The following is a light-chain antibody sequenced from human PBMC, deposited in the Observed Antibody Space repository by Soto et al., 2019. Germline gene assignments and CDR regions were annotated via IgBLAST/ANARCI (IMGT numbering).Light chain of an antibody. CDR3: QQRYSTPRT. Sequence: DIQMTQSPATRSASVGDRVTITCRASQGISSYLAWYQQKQGKAPKXLIYAASSLQSGVPSRFSGIVSGTDLTLNIRRLKPEDGATYDGQQRYSTPRTFCQGTKVDIK. CDR1: QGISSY. CDR2: AAS. V-gene: IGKV1-39*01. J-gene: IGKJ1*01.